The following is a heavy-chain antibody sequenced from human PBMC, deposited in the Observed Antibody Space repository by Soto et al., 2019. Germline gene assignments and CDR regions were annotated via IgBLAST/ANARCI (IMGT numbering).Heavy chain of an antibody. CDR3: ARMSIAARRGYYYGMDV. CDR1: GGSFSGYY. J-gene: IGHJ6*02. CDR2: INHSGST. V-gene: IGHV4-34*01. D-gene: IGHD6-6*01. Sequence: SETLSLTCAGYGGSFSGYYWIWIRQPPGKGLEWIGEINHSGSTNYNPSLKSRVTISVDTSKNQFSLKLSSVTAADTAVYYCARMSIAARRGYYYGMDVWGQGTTVTVSS.